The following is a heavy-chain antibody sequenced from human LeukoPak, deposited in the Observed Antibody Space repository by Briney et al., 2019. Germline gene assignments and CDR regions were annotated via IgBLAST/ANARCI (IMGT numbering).Heavy chain of an antibody. CDR3: ARDSIAAAAFDY. D-gene: IGHD6-13*01. J-gene: IGHJ4*02. Sequence: SETLSLTCTVSGGSISSGSYYWSWIRQPPGKGLEWIGSIYYSGSTYYNPSLKSRVTISVDTSKNQFSLKLSSVTAADTAVYYCARDSIAAAAFDYWGQGTLVTVSS. V-gene: IGHV4-39*07. CDR2: IYYSGST. CDR1: GGSISSGSYY.